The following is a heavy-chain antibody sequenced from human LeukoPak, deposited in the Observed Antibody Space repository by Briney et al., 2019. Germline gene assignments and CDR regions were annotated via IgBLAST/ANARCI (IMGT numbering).Heavy chain of an antibody. Sequence: GRSPRLSCAASGFTFDDYAMHWVRQAPGKGLEWVSGISWNSGSIGYADSVKGRFTISRDNAKNSLYLQMNSLRAEDTALYYCAKDHMVRGVKRYFDYWGQGTLVTVSS. V-gene: IGHV3-9*01. CDR2: ISWNSGSI. CDR3: AKDHMVRGVKRYFDY. CDR1: GFTFDDYA. J-gene: IGHJ4*02. D-gene: IGHD3-10*01.